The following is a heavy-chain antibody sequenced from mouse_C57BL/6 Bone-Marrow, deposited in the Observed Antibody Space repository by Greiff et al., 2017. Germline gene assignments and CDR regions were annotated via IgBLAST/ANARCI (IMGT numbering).Heavy chain of an antibody. CDR1: GYSFTGYF. J-gene: IGHJ2*01. V-gene: IGHV1-20*01. CDR2: INPYNGDT. CDR3: ARSDYGSPFDD. Sequence: VQLQQSGPELVKPGDSVKLSCKASGYSFTGYFMNWVMQSHGKSLEWIGRINPYNGDTFYNQKFKGKATLTVDKSYVTANMELRSLTSEYSAVYYVARSDYGSPFDDWGQGTTLTVSS. D-gene: IGHD1-1*01.